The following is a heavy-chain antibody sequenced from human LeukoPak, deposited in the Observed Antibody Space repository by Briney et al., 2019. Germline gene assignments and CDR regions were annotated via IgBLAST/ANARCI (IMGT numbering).Heavy chain of an antibody. CDR2: IYYSGST. V-gene: IGHV4-30-4*01. Sequence: PSETLSLTCTVSGGSIGSGDYYWSWIRQPPGKGLEWIGYIYYSGSTYYNPSLKSRVTISVDTSKNQFSLKLSSVTAADTAVYYCARLGCSSTSCYFAFDIWGQGTMVTVSS. D-gene: IGHD2-2*01. CDR1: GGSIGSGDYY. J-gene: IGHJ3*02. CDR3: ARLGCSSTSCYFAFDI.